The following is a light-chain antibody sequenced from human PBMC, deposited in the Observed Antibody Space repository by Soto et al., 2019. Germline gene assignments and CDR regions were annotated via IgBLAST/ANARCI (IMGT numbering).Light chain of an antibody. J-gene: IGKJ5*01. CDR2: DAS. CDR3: QHHSNWPPEIT. Sequence: ETVLTQSPATLSLSPGERATLSCRASQSVTTYLAWYQQKPGQAPRLLIYDASTRATGIPARFSGSGSGTDFTLTISSLEPEDFAVYYCQHHSNWPPEITFGQGTRLEIK. CDR1: QSVTTY. V-gene: IGKV3-11*01.